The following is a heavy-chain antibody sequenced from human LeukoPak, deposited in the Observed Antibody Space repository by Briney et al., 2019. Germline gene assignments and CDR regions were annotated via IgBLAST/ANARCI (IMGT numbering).Heavy chain of an antibody. Sequence: PGGSLRLSCAASGFTFSGYWMSWVRQTPEKGLEWVAIISNDGSRKYYAHSVEGRFTISRDNSKNTLYLQMDSLRAEDTAVYYCARDRAWNYFDYWGQGTLVTVSS. D-gene: IGHD3-3*01. CDR3: ARDRAWNYFDY. CDR2: ISNDGSRK. J-gene: IGHJ4*02. V-gene: IGHV3-30*03. CDR1: GFTFSGYW.